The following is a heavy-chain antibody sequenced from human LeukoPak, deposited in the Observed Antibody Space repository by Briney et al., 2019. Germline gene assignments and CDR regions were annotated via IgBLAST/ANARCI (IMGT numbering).Heavy chain of an antibody. Sequence: GGSLRLTCAASGFTFSSYAMHWVRQAPGKGLEWVAVISYDGSNKYYADSVKGRFTISRDNSKNTLYLQMNSLRAEDTAVYYCASETGSSSWYMWFDPWGQGTLVTVSS. CDR3: ASETGSSSWYMWFDP. CDR1: GFTFSSYA. CDR2: ISYDGSNK. V-gene: IGHV3-30-3*01. J-gene: IGHJ5*02. D-gene: IGHD6-13*01.